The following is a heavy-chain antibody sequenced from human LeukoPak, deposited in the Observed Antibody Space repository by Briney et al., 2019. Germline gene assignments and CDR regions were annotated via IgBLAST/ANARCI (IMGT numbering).Heavy chain of an antibody. CDR3: ARVFGGWYGDYYHGMDV. CDR1: GFTVSSNY. D-gene: IGHD6-19*01. CDR2: IYSGGST. Sequence: PGGSLRLSCAASGFTVSSNYMSWVRQAPGKGLEWVSVIYSGGSTYYADSVKGRFTISRDNSKNTLYLQMNSLRAEDTAVYYCARVFGGWYGDYYHGMDVWGQGTTVTVSS. J-gene: IGHJ6*02. V-gene: IGHV3-66*01.